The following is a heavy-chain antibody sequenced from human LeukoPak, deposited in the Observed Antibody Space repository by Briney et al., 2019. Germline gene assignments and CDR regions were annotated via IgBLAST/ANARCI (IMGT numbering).Heavy chain of an antibody. D-gene: IGHD3-22*01. CDR2: IYTSRST. Sequence: PSETLSLTCTVSGGSLSSYYWSWIRQPPGKGLEWIGYIYTSRSTNYNPSLKSRVTILADTSKNQLSLKLSSVTAADTAVYYCARATGNYYDSSGYHLDYWGQGTLVTVSS. CDR1: GGSLSSYY. CDR3: ARATGNYYDSSGYHLDY. J-gene: IGHJ4*02. V-gene: IGHV4-4*09.